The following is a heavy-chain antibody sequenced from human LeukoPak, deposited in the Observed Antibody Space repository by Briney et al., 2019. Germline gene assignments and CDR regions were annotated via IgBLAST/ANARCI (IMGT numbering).Heavy chain of an antibody. J-gene: IGHJ4*02. D-gene: IGHD4-23*01. CDR2: LSGNGNTI. CDR3: AKALYGGHDY. V-gene: IGHV3-23*01. CDR1: GFTFSTYA. Sequence: GGSLRLSCAASGFTFSTYAMSWVRQAPGKGLECVSALSGNGNTIYYADSVRGRFTISRDNSKNTLSLQMNSLRAEDTAVYYCAKALYGGHDYWGQGTLVTVSS.